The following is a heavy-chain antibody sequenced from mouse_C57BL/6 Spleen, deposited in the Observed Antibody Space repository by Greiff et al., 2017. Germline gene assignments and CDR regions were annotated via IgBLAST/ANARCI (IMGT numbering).Heavy chain of an antibody. CDR1: GFTFSDYG. Sequence: EVHLVESGGGLVKPGGSLKLSCAASGFTFSDYGMHWVRQAPEKGLEWVAYISSGSSTIYYADTVKGRFTISRDNAKNTLFLQMTSLRSEDTAMYYCARNDYEALDYWGQGTTLTVSS. D-gene: IGHD2-4*01. V-gene: IGHV5-17*01. CDR3: ARNDYEALDY. J-gene: IGHJ2*01. CDR2: ISSGSSTI.